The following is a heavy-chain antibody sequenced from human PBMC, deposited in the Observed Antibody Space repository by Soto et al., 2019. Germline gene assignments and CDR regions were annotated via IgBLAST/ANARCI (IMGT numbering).Heavy chain of an antibody. CDR3: VKGEYYYDGGAYYTFDH. V-gene: IGHV3-64D*06. J-gene: IGHJ4*02. D-gene: IGHD3-22*01. CDR2: ISINGDNT. CDR1: GFTFSIYA. Sequence: EVQLVESGGQVVQPGGSLRLSCSASGFTFSIYAMHWVRQAPGKGLEYVSSISINGDNTHYADSVKGRFTISRDNSKNTQYLQMTNLRTEDTAVYYCVKGEYYYDGGAYYTFDHWGQGTLVIVSS.